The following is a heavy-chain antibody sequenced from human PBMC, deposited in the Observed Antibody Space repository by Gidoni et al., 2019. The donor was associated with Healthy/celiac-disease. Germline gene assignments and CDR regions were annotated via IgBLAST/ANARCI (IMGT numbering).Heavy chain of an antibody. J-gene: IGHJ3*02. D-gene: IGHD1-26*01. CDR3: ARFSGATVAFDI. CDR1: GFAFGTYS. CDR2: ISSSSTYI. Sequence: EVQLVESGGGLVKPGGSLRLSCAASGFAFGTYSVNLVRQAPGKGLGWVASISSSSTYIYSADSLKVRFTISRDNAKNSLYLQMNSLRAEDTAVYYCARFSGATVAFDIWGQGTMVTVSS. V-gene: IGHV3-21*01.